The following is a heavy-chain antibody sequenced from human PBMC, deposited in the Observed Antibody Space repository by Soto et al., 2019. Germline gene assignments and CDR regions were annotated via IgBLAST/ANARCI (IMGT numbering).Heavy chain of an antibody. V-gene: IGHV4-4*02. Sequence: SATLSLTCAVSGGSISSSYWWSWVRQSPGKGLEWIGEINHSGTTNYDSSLKSRVTISVDKSQNQVSLKLSSVTAADTAVYYCAKHRVVLDIVAPVDSWGQGTLVTVSS. CDR3: AKHRVVLDIVAPVDS. J-gene: IGHJ4*02. CDR1: GGSISSSYW. CDR2: INHSGTT. D-gene: IGHD5-12*01.